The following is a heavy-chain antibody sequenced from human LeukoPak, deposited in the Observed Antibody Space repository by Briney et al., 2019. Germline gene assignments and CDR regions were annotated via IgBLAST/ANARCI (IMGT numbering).Heavy chain of an antibody. CDR1: GFTFSNAW. CDR3: AKDRVCSSTSCYPGW. CDR2: VSGSGYMT. Sequence: GGSLRLSCAASGFTFSNAWMSWVRQAPGKGLEWVSGVSGSGYMTYYADSVKGRFTISRDNFKNTLYLQMDSLRAEDTAIYYCAKDRVCSSTSCYPGWWGQGTLVTVSS. D-gene: IGHD2-2*01. J-gene: IGHJ4*02. V-gene: IGHV3-23*01.